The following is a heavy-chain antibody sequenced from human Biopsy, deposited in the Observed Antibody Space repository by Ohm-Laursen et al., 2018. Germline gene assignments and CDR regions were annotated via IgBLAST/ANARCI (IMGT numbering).Heavy chain of an antibody. CDR2: INGSGGST. V-gene: IGHV3-23*01. CDR3: ARAFRGQYFYYYYGMDV. D-gene: IGHD3-9*01. Sequence: SLRLSCAASGFTFSSHAMSWVRQAPGKGLECVSLINGSGGSTYYADPVKGRFTISRDNSKNSLYLQMNSLRAEDTALYYCARAFRGQYFYYYYGMDVWGQGTTVTVSS. J-gene: IGHJ6*02. CDR1: GFTFSSHA.